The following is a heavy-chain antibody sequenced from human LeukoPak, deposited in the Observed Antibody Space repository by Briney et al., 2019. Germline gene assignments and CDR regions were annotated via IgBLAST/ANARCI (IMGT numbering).Heavy chain of an antibody. V-gene: IGHV1-8*01. CDR2: MNPNSGNT. CDR3: ARDSGYVYSSGWQVDY. D-gene: IGHD6-19*01. CDR1: GYTFTSYD. J-gene: IGHJ4*02. Sequence: ASVKVSCKASGYTFTSYDINWVRQATGQGLEWMGWMNPNSGNTGYAQKFQGRVTMTRNTSISTAYMELSSLRSEDTAVYYCARDSGYVYSSGWQVDYWGQGTLVTVSS.